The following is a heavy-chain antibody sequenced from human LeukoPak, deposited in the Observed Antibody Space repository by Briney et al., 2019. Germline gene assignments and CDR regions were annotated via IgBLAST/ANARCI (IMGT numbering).Heavy chain of an antibody. CDR3: AREGLSSSYNWFDP. CDR1: GFTFSSYE. CDR2: ISSSGSTI. Sequence: PRGSLRLSCAASGFTFSSYEMNWVRQAPGKGLEWVSYISSSGSTIYYADSVKGRFTISRDNAKNSLYLQMNSLRAEDTAVYYCAREGLSSSYNWFDPWGQGTLVTVSS. J-gene: IGHJ5*02. D-gene: IGHD6-6*01. V-gene: IGHV3-48*03.